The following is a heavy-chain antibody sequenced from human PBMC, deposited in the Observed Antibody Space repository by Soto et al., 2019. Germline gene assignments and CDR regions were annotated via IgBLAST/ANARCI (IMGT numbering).Heavy chain of an antibody. J-gene: IGHJ4*02. CDR2: IIPILGIA. D-gene: IGHD4-17*01. CDR3: ASSVTSYFDY. V-gene: IGHV1-69*02. Sequence: QVQLVQSGAEVKKPGSSVKVSCKASGGTFSSYTVSWGRQAPGQGLEWMGRIIPILGIANYAQKFQGRVTITADKSTSTAYMELSSLRSEDTAVYYCASSVTSYFDYWGQGTLVTVSS. CDR1: GGTFSSYT.